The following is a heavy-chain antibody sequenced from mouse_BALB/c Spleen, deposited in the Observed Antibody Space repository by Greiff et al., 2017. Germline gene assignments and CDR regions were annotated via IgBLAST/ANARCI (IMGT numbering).Heavy chain of an antibody. CDR3: ARYYGNYYAMDY. D-gene: IGHD2-1*01. V-gene: IGHV1S132*01. Sequence: QVHVKQSGAELVKPGASVKLSCKTSGYTFTSYWIQWVKQRPGQGLGWIGEIFPGTGTTYYNEKFKGKATLTIDTSSSTAYMQLSSLTSEDSAVYFCARYYGNYYAMDYWGQGTSVTVSS. CDR1: GYTFTSYW. J-gene: IGHJ4*01. CDR2: IFPGTGTT.